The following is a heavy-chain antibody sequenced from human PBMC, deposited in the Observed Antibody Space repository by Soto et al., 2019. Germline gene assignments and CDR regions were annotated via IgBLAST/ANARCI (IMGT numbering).Heavy chain of an antibody. CDR1: GFSFSTYA. J-gene: IGHJ5*02. CDR2: ISAGGGSP. Sequence: EVQVLESGGGLVQPGGSLRLSCAASGFSFSTYAMSWVRQAPGKGLEWVSGISAGGGSPFIADSVKGRFIISRDNDKDTLYLQMNSLTVEDTAIYYCVKHAEYQLVSWFDPWGQGTLVTVSS. D-gene: IGHD6-6*01. CDR3: VKHAEYQLVSWFDP. V-gene: IGHV3-23*01.